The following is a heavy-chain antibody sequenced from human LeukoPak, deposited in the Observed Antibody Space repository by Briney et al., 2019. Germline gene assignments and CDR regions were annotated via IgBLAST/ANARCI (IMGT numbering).Heavy chain of an antibody. J-gene: IGHJ5*02. CDR3: ARRKTLHQTYYDFWSGYFGRFDP. Sequence: PSETLSLTCTVSGGSISSSSYYWGWIRQPPGKGLEWIGSIYYSGSTYYNPSLKSRVTISVDTSKNQFSLTLSSVTAADTAVYYCARRKTLHQTYYDFWSGYFGRFDPWGQGTLVTVSS. V-gene: IGHV4-39*01. D-gene: IGHD3-3*01. CDR1: GGSISSSSYY. CDR2: IYYSGST.